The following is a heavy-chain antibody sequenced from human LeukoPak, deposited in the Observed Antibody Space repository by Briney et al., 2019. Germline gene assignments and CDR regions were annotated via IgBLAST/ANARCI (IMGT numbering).Heavy chain of an antibody. V-gene: IGHV3-23*01. Sequence: GGSLRLSCAASGFTFSSYAMSWVRQAPGKGLEWVSAISGSGGSTYYADSVKGRFTISRDNSKNTLYLQMNSLRAEDTAVYYCAKGSRPGYSYGPREYYYYMDVWGKGTTVTVSS. CDR3: AKGSRPGYSYGPREYYYYMDV. J-gene: IGHJ6*03. CDR2: ISGSGGST. CDR1: GFTFSSYA. D-gene: IGHD5-18*01.